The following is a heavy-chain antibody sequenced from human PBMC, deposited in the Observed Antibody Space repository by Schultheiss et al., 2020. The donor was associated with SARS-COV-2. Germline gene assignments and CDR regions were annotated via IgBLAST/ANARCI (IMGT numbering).Heavy chain of an antibody. CDR3: ARDRDLVVPAARFDY. J-gene: IGHJ4*02. D-gene: IGHD2-2*01. Sequence: GGSLRLSCAASGFTFSSYAMSWVRQAPGKGLEWVSAISGSGGSTYYADSVKGRFTISRDNSKNTLYLQMNSLRAEDTAVYYCARDRDLVVPAARFDYWGQGTLVTVSS. CDR1: GFTFSSYA. CDR2: ISGSGGST. V-gene: IGHV3-23*01.